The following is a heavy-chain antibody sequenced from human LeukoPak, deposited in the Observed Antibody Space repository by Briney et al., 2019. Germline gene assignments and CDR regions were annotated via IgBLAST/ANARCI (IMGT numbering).Heavy chain of an antibody. V-gene: IGHV1-24*01. CDR2: FDPEDGET. D-gene: IGHD1-26*01. J-gene: IGHJ3*02. CDR3: ATAQLLAPRDAFDI. Sequence: GASVKVSCKVSGYTLTELSMHWVRQAPGKGLEWMGGFDPEDGETIYAQKFQGRVTMIEDTSTDTAYMELSSLRSEDTAVYYCATAQLLAPRDAFDIWGQGTMVTVSS. CDR1: GYTLTELS.